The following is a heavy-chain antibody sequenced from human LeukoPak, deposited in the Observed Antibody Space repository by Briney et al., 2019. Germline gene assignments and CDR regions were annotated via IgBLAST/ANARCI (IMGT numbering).Heavy chain of an antibody. CDR1: GFTFSDYN. CDR2: IHHDGSNK. CDR3: AKDPPVAMIVGVSGFDP. V-gene: IGHV3-30*02. J-gene: IGHJ5*02. D-gene: IGHD3-22*01. Sequence: PGGSLRLSCAASGFTFSDYNMRWIRQAPGKGLDWVAFIHHDGSNKYYADSVRGRFTISRDNSKNTLYLQMNSLRAEDTAVYYCAKDPPVAMIVGVSGFDPWGQGTLVTVSS.